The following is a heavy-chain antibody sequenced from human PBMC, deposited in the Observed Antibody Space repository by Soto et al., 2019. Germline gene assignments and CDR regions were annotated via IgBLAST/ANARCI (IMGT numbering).Heavy chain of an antibody. V-gene: IGHV3-73*02. Sequence: EVQLVESGGGLVQPGGSLKLSCAASGFTLSGSFIHWVRQASGKGLEWVGRIASKAHNYATAYGRSVEGRFTVSRDDSRNTAYLQMEGLKTEDTAVYFCAGLMDTLFDRFVYWGQGILVTVSS. D-gene: IGHD2-8*01. J-gene: IGHJ4*02. CDR3: AGLMDTLFDRFVY. CDR1: GFTLSGSF. CDR2: IASKAHNYAT.